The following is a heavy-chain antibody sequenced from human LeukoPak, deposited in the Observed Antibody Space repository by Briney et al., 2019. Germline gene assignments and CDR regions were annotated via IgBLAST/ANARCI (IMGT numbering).Heavy chain of an antibody. CDR2: IHTSGST. Sequence: PSETLSLTCTVSGGSTSNYFCTWLRPSAGKGLEWIGRIHTSGSTNYNPSLKSRVSMSVDTSKNQFSLKLSSVTAADTAVYYCARDPEGHGYYFDYWGQGALVTVSS. J-gene: IGHJ4*02. CDR1: GGSTSNYF. V-gene: IGHV4-4*07. CDR3: ARDPEGHGYYFDY. D-gene: IGHD3-3*01.